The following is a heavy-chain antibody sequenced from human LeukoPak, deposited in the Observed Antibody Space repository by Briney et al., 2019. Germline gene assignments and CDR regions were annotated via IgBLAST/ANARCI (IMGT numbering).Heavy chain of an antibody. Sequence: QSGGSLRLSCAASGFTFSSYAMSWVRQAPGKGLEWVSAISGSGGSTYYADSVKGRFTISRDNSKNTLYLQMNSLRAEDTAVYYCAKDPRWGVPAAISKFDPWGQGTLVTVSS. V-gene: IGHV3-23*01. CDR3: AKDPRWGVPAAISKFDP. J-gene: IGHJ5*02. CDR1: GFTFSSYA. CDR2: ISGSGGST. D-gene: IGHD2-2*01.